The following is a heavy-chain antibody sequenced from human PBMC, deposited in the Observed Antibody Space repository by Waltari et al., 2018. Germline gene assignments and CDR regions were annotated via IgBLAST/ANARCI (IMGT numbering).Heavy chain of an antibody. D-gene: IGHD4-17*01. J-gene: IGHJ4*02. Sequence: QVQLVESGGGVVQPGRSLRLSCAASGFTFSSYAMHWVRQAPGKGLEWVAVISYDGSNKYYADSVKGRFTISRDNSKNTLYLQMNSLRAEDTAVYYCARGLHDYGDRQSNDYWGQGTLVTVSS. CDR1: GFTFSSYA. V-gene: IGHV3-30-3*01. CDR3: ARGLHDYGDRQSNDY. CDR2: ISYDGSNK.